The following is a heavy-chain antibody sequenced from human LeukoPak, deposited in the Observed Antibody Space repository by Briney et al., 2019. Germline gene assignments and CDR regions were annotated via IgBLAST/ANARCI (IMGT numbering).Heavy chain of an antibody. CDR3: ARDGGLWAFDI. CDR2: INHSGST. D-gene: IGHD3-16*01. Sequence: SETLSLTCAVYGGSFSGYYWSWIRQPPGKGLEWIGEINHSGSTNYNPSLKSRVTISVDTSKNQFSLKLSSVTAADTAVYYCARDGGLWAFDIWGQGTVVTVAS. J-gene: IGHJ3*02. CDR1: GGSFSGYY. V-gene: IGHV4-34*01.